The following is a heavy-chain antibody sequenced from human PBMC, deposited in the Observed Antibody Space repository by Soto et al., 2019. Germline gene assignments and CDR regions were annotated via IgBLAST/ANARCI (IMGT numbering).Heavy chain of an antibody. CDR2: ISSSSSYI. D-gene: IGHD3-9*01. CDR1: GFTFSNYN. Sequence: EVQLVESGGGLVKPGGSLRLSCAASGFTFSNYNMNWVRQAPGKGLEWVSSISSSSSYIYYADSVKGRFTISRDNAKNSLYLQMNSLRAEDTAIYFCACQYDFLTGFQFDPRGQGTLVTVSS. J-gene: IGHJ5*02. CDR3: ACQYDFLTGFQFDP. V-gene: IGHV3-21*01.